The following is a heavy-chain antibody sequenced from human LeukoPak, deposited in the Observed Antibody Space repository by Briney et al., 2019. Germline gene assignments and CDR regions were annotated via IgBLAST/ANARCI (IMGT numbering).Heavy chain of an antibody. J-gene: IGHJ4*02. Sequence: GGSLRLSCAGSGFTFKIACASWVRQAPGRGLEWVGLMKRQTDGETADYGAPVKGRFPISRDESKNTLYLEMNNLKTHDPAVYYCANQNELQWGQGTLVTVSS. D-gene: IGHD1-1*01. CDR3: ANQNELQ. CDR1: GFTFKIAC. CDR2: MKRQTDGETA. V-gene: IGHV3-15*01.